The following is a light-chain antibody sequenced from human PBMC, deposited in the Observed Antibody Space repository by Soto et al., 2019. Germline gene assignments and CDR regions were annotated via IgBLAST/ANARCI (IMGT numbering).Light chain of an antibody. V-gene: IGKV3-15*01. Sequence: EIVLTQSPGTLSVSPGERATLSCRASQSVSSKLAWYQQKPGQAPRLLFYGASTGATGIPARFSGSGSETEFTLSISSLQSEDFAVYYCQQYNNWPGTFVQATKVAIK. J-gene: IGKJ1*01. CDR1: QSVSSK. CDR3: QQYNNWPGT. CDR2: GAS.